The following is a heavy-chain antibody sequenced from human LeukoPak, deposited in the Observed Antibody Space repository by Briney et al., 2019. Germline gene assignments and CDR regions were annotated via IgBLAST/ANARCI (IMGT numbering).Heavy chain of an antibody. V-gene: IGHV3-23*01. J-gene: IGHJ4*02. Sequence: GGSLRLSCAASGFTFTSYAMSCVLQAPGKGLEWFSAISDSGGSTYYADSVKGRFAISRDNSKNTLYLQMNSLRAEDTAIYYCAKRDTTYWGQGTLVTVSS. D-gene: IGHD1-26*01. CDR3: AKRDTTY. CDR1: GFTFTSYA. CDR2: ISDSGGST.